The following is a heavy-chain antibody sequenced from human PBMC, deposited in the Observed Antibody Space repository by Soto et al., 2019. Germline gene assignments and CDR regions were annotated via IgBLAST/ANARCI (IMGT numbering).Heavy chain of an antibody. Sequence: EAGGGLVEPGGSLRLSCEASGFMFRSYWMSWVRQAPGEGLEWVANIKQDGSEIHYLVSVEGRFTIFRDNARRSLYLQMNSLRAEDTAVYFCASYSGSYFPVGHDRWGQGTLVVVSS. CDR2: IKQDGSEI. D-gene: IGHD1-26*01. V-gene: IGHV3-7*01. CDR1: GFMFRSYW. CDR3: ASYSGSYFPVGHDR. J-gene: IGHJ5*02.